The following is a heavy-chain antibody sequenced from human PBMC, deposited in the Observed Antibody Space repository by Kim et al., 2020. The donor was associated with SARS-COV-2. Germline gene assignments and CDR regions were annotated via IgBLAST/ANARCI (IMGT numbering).Heavy chain of an antibody. J-gene: IGHJ4*01. V-gene: IGHV4-39*07. CDR3: ARVLSDEGAVYLYYFD. D-gene: IGHD3-9*01. CDR1: GGSISSSAYY. CDR2: IYYSGST. Sequence: SETLSLTCTVSGGSISSSAYYWGWIRQPPGKGLEWLASIYYSGSTYYNPSLKSRVTISIDTSKNQFSLKLRSVTAADTAVYYCARVLSDEGAVYLYYFD.